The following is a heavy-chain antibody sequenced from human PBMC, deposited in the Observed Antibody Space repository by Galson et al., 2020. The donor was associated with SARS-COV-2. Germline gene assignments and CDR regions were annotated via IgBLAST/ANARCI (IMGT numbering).Heavy chain of an antibody. J-gene: IGHJ6*02. CDR3: ARDLNVAAAGTYGMDV. CDR2: ICYSGST. D-gene: IGHD6-13*01. CDR1: GGSISSGGYY. Sequence: ETSETLSLTCTVSGGSISSGGYYWSWIRQHPGKGLEWIGYICYSGSTYYNPSLKSRVTISVDTSKNQFSLKLSSVTAADTAVYYCARDLNVAAAGTYGMDVWGQGTTVTVSS. V-gene: IGHV4-31*03.